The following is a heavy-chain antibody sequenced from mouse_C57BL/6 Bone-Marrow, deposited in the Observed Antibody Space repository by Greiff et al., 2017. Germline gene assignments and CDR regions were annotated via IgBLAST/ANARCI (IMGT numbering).Heavy chain of an antibody. D-gene: IGHD2-1*01. CDR1: GYTFTDYN. CDR2: INPNNGGT. V-gene: IGHV1-22*01. J-gene: IGHJ1*03. Sequence: EVQLQQSGPELVKPGASVKMSCKASGYTFTDYNMHWVKQSHGKSLEWIGYINPNNGGTSYNQKFKGKATLTVNKSSSTAYMELRSLTSEDSAVYYCARSPCYGNYWYFDVWGTGTTVTVSS. CDR3: ARSPCYGNYWYFDV.